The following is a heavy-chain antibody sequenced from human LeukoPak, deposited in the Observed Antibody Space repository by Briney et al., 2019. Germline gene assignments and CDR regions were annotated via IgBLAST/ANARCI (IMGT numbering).Heavy chain of an antibody. Sequence: SVKVSCKASGGTFSSYAISWVRQAPGQGLEWMGRIIPILGVANYAQKFQGRVTITADKSTSTAYMELRSLRSDDTAVYFCARVGAYCTSTSCFDYWGQGTLVTVSS. J-gene: IGHJ4*02. CDR2: IIPILGVA. CDR1: GGTFSSYA. D-gene: IGHD2-2*01. V-gene: IGHV1-69*04. CDR3: ARVGAYCTSTSCFDY.